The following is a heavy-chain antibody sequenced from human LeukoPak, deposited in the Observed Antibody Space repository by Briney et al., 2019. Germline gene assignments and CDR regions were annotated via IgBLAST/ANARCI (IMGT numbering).Heavy chain of an antibody. D-gene: IGHD5-12*01. V-gene: IGHV4-39*01. CDR2: IYYSGST. CDR3: ARHEWAPGYDWKGYYGMDV. J-gene: IGHJ6*02. CDR1: GGSISSSSYY. Sequence: SETLSLTYTVSGGSISSSSYYWGWIRQPPGKGLEWIGSIYYSGSTYYNPSLKSRVTISVDTSKNQFSLKLSSVTAADTAVYYCARHEWAPGYDWKGYYGMDVWGQGTTVTVSS.